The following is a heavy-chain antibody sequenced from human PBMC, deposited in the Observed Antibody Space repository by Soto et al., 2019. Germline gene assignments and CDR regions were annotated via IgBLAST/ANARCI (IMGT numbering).Heavy chain of an antibody. CDR2: IYYSGST. CDR3: ARQVSGAFIVGATFFMDV. CDR1: GGSISSYY. D-gene: IGHD1-26*01. J-gene: IGHJ6*02. Sequence: SETLSLTCTVSGGSISSYYWSWIRQPPGKGLEWIGYIYYSGSTNYNPSLMSRVIISVDTSKNQFSLKLSSVTAADTAVYSCARQVSGAFIVGATFFMDVWGQGTTVTVSS. V-gene: IGHV4-59*08.